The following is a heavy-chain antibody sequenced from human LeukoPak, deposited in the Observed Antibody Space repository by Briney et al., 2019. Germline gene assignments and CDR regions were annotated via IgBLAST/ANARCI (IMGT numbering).Heavy chain of an antibody. D-gene: IGHD6-19*01. J-gene: IGHJ3*02. CDR2: IWYDGSNK. Sequence: GRSLRLSCAASGFTFSSYGMHWVRQAPGKGLEWVAVIWYDGSNKYYADSVKGRFTISRDNSKNTLYLQMNSLRAEDTAVYYCAREGQWLATDAFDIWGQGTMVTVSS. CDR3: AREGQWLATDAFDI. CDR1: GFTFSSYG. V-gene: IGHV3-33*01.